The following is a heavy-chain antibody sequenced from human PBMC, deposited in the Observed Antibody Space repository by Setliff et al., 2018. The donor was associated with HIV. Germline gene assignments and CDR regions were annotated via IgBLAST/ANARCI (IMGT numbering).Heavy chain of an antibody. CDR2: IYSSGNT. CDR1: GGSISSHY. J-gene: IGHJ4*02. Sequence: SETLSLTCTVSGGSISSHYWSWIRQPAGKGLEWIGRIYSSGNTNYNPSLKSRVNMSVDASENQFSLNLKSVTAADTAVYYCARDGVQYSSGWNGYYCDYWGQGTLVTVSS. CDR3: ARDGVQYSSGWNGYYCDY. D-gene: IGHD6-19*01. V-gene: IGHV4-4*07.